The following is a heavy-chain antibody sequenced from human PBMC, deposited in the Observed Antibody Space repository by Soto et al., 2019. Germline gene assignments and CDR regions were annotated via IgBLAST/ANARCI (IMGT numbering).Heavy chain of an antibody. J-gene: IGHJ4*02. CDR3: ATDLVSAAAAGDY. Sequence: SPSFQGHVTISADKSISTAYLQWSSLKASDTAMYYCATDLVSAAAAGDYWGQGTLVTVSS. V-gene: IGHV5-10-1*01. D-gene: IGHD6-13*01.